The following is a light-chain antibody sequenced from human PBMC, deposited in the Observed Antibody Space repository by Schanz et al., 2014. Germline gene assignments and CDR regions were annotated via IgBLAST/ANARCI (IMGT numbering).Light chain of an antibody. CDR3: QQYYSTPYT. CDR1: QSVLYSSNNKNY. J-gene: IGKJ2*01. Sequence: DIVMTQSPDSLAVSLGERAIIHCKSSQSVLYSSNNKNYLAWYQQKPGQPPKLLIYWASTRESGVPDRFSGSGSGTDFTLTISSLQAEDVAVYYCQQYYSTPYTFGQGTKLEIK. V-gene: IGKV4-1*01. CDR2: WAS.